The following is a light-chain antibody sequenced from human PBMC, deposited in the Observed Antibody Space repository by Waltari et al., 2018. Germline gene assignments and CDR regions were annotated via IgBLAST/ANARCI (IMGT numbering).Light chain of an antibody. Sequence: QSALTQPRSVSGSPGQSVTIACTGTSSDVGYYNYVSWYQQHPGKAPKLMIYDVTEPPPGVPDRFSRSKSGNTASLTISGLQAVDEADYYCCSYAGNYLKVFGGGTKLTVL. CDR3: CSYAGNYLKV. CDR1: SSDVGYYNY. CDR2: DVT. J-gene: IGLJ2*01. V-gene: IGLV2-11*01.